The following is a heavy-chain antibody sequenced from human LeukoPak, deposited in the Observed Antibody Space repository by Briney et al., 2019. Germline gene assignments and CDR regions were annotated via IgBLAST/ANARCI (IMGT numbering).Heavy chain of an antibody. CDR2: IYYSGST. D-gene: IGHD3-10*01. CDR3: ARGHPGGWFDP. V-gene: IGHV4-59*01. CDR1: GGSISSYY. Sequence: SETLSLTCTVSGGSISSYYWSWIRQPAGKGLEWIGYIYYSGSTNYNPSLKSRVTISVDTSKNQFSLKLSSVTAADTAVYYCARGHPGGWFDPWGQGTLVTVSS. J-gene: IGHJ5*02.